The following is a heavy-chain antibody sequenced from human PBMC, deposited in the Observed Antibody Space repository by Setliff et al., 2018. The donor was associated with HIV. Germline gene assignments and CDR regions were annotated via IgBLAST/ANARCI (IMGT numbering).Heavy chain of an antibody. Sequence: LSLTCAVHGGSFSGYYWSWIRQPPGKGLEWIGEINHYGSTNYNPSLKSRVTISVDTSKNQLSLKLSSVTAADTAVYYCARHQYYNFWSGFDYWGQGTLVTVSS. CDR3: ARHQYYNFWSGFDY. V-gene: IGHV4-34*01. CDR2: INHYGST. J-gene: IGHJ4*02. CDR1: GGSFSGYY. D-gene: IGHD3-3*01.